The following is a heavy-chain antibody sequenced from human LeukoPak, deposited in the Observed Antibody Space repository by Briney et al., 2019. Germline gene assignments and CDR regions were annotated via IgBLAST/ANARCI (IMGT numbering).Heavy chain of an antibody. CDR1: GFSFSSFA. Sequence: PGRSLRLSCAASGFSFSSFAMSWVRQAPGKGLEWVSAIGGSDGSTYYADSVKGRFTISRDNSKNTLYLQMNSLRAEDTAVYYCAKGSSGWPYYFDYWGQGTLLTVSS. D-gene: IGHD6-19*01. J-gene: IGHJ4*02. CDR2: IGGSDGST. V-gene: IGHV3-23*01. CDR3: AKGSSGWPYYFDY.